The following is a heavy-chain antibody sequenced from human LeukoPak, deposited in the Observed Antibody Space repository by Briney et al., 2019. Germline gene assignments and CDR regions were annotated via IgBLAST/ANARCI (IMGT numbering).Heavy chain of an antibody. CDR3: ARAPFLEWLLYENAFDI. J-gene: IGHJ3*02. CDR1: GYTFTSYD. V-gene: IGHV1-8*01. CDR2: MNPNSGNT. Sequence: ASVKVSRKASGYTFTSYDINWVQQATGQGLGWMGWMNPNSGNTGYAQKFQGRVTMTRNTSISTAYMELSSLRSEDTAVYYCARAPFLEWLLYENAFDIWGQGTMVTVSS. D-gene: IGHD3-3*01.